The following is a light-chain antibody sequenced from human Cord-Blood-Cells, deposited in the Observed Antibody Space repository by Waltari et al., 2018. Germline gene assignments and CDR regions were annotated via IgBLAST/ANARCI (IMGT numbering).Light chain of an antibody. V-gene: IGLV2-23*02. CDR1: SSDVGSYNL. J-gene: IGLJ2*01. Sequence: QSALTQPASVSGSPGQSITISCTGTSSDVGSYNLVSWYQQHPGKAPKLMIYEVSKRLSWVCNRYSGSNSVNAAALTISGLQAEDEADYDCCADAGSSSVVVGGGTKRTVL. CDR2: EVS. CDR3: CADAGSSSVV.